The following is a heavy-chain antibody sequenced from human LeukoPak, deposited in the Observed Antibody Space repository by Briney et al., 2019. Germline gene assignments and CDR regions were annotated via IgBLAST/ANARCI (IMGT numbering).Heavy chain of an antibody. CDR3: ARSGIPRTGTTGPAAFDI. V-gene: IGHV1-18*01. CDR2: ISAYNGNT. D-gene: IGHD1-1*01. J-gene: IGHJ3*02. Sequence: ASVKVSCKASGYTFTSYGISWVRQAPGQGLEWMGWISAYNGNTNYAQKLQGRVTMTTDTSTSTAYMELRSLRSDDTAVYYCARSGIPRTGTTGPAAFDIWGQGTMVTVSS. CDR1: GYTFTSYG.